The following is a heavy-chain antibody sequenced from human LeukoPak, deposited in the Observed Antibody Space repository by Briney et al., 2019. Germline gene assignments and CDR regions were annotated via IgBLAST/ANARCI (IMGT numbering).Heavy chain of an antibody. CDR1: GFTFSSYW. V-gene: IGHV3-7*01. Sequence: GGSLRLSCAASGFTFSSYWMSWVRQAPGKGLEWVANIKQDGSEKYYVDSVKGRFTISRDNAKNSLYLQMNSLRAEDTAVYYCARVNWNDFFSYYYYMDVWGKGTTVTVSS. CDR2: IKQDGSEK. D-gene: IGHD1-1*01. CDR3: ARVNWNDFFSYYYYMDV. J-gene: IGHJ6*03.